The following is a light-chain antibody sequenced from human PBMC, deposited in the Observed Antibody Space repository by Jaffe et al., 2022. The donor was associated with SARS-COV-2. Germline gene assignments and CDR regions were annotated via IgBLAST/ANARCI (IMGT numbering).Light chain of an antibody. CDR3: QQYGNSRT. J-gene: IGKJ1*01. CDR2: GAS. Sequence: EIVLTQSPGTLSLSPGERATLSCRASQSVNGDYLAWYQQKAGQAPRLLIYGASSRATGIPDRFSGSGSGTDFTLTISRLEPEDCAVYYCQQYGNSRTFGQGTKVEIK. CDR1: QSVNGDY. V-gene: IGKV3-20*01.